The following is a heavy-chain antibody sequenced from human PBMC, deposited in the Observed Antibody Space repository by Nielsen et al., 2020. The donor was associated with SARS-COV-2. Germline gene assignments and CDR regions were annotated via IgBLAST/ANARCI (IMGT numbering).Heavy chain of an antibody. V-gene: IGHV3-53*01. D-gene: IGHD3-22*01. CDR3: AKEGQVVITTYFDY. CDR1: GFTVSSNY. CDR2: IYSGGST. Sequence: GESLKISCAASGFTVSSNYMSWVRQAPGKGLEWVSVIYSGGSTYYADSVKGRFTISRDNSKNTLYLQMNSLRAEDTAVYYCAKEGQVVITTYFDYWGQGTLVTVSS. J-gene: IGHJ4*02.